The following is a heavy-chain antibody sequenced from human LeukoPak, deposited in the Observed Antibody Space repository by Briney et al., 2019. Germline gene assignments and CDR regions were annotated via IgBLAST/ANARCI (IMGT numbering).Heavy chain of an antibody. D-gene: IGHD3-3*01. CDR1: GFTFSSSW. J-gene: IGHJ4*02. V-gene: IGHV3-74*01. CDR3: ARAHSMFWSGYYSSDCAY. CDR2: ISNDGSDI. Sequence: GGSLRLSCALSGFTFSSSWMHWVRQAPGRGLVWVSRISNDGSDIFYADSVKGRFTISRDNSKNMLCLQMNSLRAEDTAVYYCARAHSMFWSGYYSSDCAYWGQGTLVTVSS.